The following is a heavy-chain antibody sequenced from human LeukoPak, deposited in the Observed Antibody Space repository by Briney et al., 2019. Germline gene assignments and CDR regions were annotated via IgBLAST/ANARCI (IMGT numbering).Heavy chain of an antibody. J-gene: IGHJ6*03. CDR3: ARGIVVVPAAIIYYMDV. CDR1: GYTFTSYG. CDR2: ISAYNGNT. V-gene: IGHV1-18*01. Sequence: ASVKVSCKASGYTFTSYGISWVRQAPGQGLEWMGWISAYNGNTNYAQKLQGRVTMTTDTSTSTAYMELRSLRSDDTAVYYCARGIVVVPAAIIYYMDVWGKGTTVTVSS. D-gene: IGHD2-2*01.